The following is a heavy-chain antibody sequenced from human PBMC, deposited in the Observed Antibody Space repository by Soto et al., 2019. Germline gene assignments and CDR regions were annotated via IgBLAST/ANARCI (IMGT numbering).Heavy chain of an antibody. J-gene: IGHJ3*02. V-gene: IGHV1-8*01. Sequence: ASVKVSCKASGYTFTSYDINWVRQATGQGLEWMGWMNPNSGNTGYAQKFQGRVTMTRNTSINTAYMELSSLRSEDTAVYYCARLKVVAATRAFDIWGQGTMVTVSS. CDR2: MNPNSGNT. CDR3: ARLKVVAATRAFDI. D-gene: IGHD2-15*01. CDR1: GYTFTSYD.